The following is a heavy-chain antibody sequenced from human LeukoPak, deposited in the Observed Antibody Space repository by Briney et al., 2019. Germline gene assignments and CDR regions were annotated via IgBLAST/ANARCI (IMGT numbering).Heavy chain of an antibody. CDR3: TRVGGSGWVRDFDY. J-gene: IGHJ4*02. V-gene: IGHV3-23*01. Sequence: SGGSLRLSCAASGFTFSSYAMSWVRQAPGKGLEWVSAISGSGGSTYYADSVKGRFTISRDNSKNTLYLQMNSLRAEDTAVYYCTRVGGSGWVRDFDYWGQGTLVTVSS. D-gene: IGHD6-19*01. CDR2: ISGSGGST. CDR1: GFTFSSYA.